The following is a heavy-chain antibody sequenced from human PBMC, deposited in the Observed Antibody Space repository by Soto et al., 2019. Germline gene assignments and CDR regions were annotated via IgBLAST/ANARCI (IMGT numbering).Heavy chain of an antibody. J-gene: IGHJ4*02. CDR1: GGSISSSSYY. V-gene: IGHV4-39*01. Sequence: QLQLQESGPGLVKPSETLSLTCTVSGGSISSSSYYWGWIRQPPGKGLEWIGSIYYSGSTYYNPSLKSRVTISVDTSMNQFSLKLSSVTAADTAVYYCARLDIAVAGYYFDYWGQGTLVTVSS. CDR2: IYYSGST. D-gene: IGHD6-19*01. CDR3: ARLDIAVAGYYFDY.